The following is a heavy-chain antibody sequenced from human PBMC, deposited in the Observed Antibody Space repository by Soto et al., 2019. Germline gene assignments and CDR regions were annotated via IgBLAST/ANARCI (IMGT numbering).Heavy chain of an antibody. CDR2: INHSGST. CDR3: ARTRAYYYYYYMDV. V-gene: IGHV4-34*01. CDR1: GGSFSGYY. Sequence: SETLSLTCAVYGGSFSGYYWSWIRQPPGKGLEWIGEINHSGSTNYNPSLKSRVTISVDTSKNQFSLKLSSVTAADTAVYYCARTRAYYYYYYMDVWGKGTTVTVSS. J-gene: IGHJ6*03.